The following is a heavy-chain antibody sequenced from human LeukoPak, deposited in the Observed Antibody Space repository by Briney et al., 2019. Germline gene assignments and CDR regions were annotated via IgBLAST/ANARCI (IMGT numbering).Heavy chain of an antibody. Sequence: GGSLRLSCAASGFTFSSYSMNWVRQAPGKGLEWVSSISSRSSYIDYADSLKGRFTISRDNAKNSLYLQMNSLRAEDTAVYYCARGAHSYYMDVWGKGTTVTISS. CDR2: ISSRSSYI. J-gene: IGHJ6*03. CDR1: GFTFSSYS. V-gene: IGHV3-21*01. CDR3: ARGAHSYYMDV.